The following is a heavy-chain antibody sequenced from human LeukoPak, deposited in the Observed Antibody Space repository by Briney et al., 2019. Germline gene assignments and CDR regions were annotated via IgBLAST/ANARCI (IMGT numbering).Heavy chain of an antibody. CDR2: INHSGTT. Sequence: SETLSLTCTVSGGSISSSSYYWGWIRQPPGKGLEWIGEINHSGTTNYNPSLKSRVTMSLDTSKNQFSLRLNSVTAADMAVYYCARVPLRFLEPFDFWGQGTLVTVSS. J-gene: IGHJ4*02. V-gene: IGHV4-39*07. D-gene: IGHD3-3*01. CDR3: ARVPLRFLEPFDF. CDR1: GGSISSSSYY.